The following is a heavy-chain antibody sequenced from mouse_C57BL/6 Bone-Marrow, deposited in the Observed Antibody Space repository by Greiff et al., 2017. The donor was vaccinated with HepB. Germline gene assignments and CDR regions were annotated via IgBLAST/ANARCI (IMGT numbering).Heavy chain of an antibody. CDR2: ISNGGGST. CDR3: ARHGVTTGY. V-gene: IGHV5-12*01. Sequence: VESGGGLVQPGGSLKLSCAASGFTFSDYYMYWVRQTPEKRLEWVAYISNGGGSTYYPDTVKGRFTISRDNAKNTLYLQMSRLKSEDTAMYYCARHGVTTGYWGQGTTLTVSS. CDR1: GFTFSDYY. D-gene: IGHD2-5*01. J-gene: IGHJ2*01.